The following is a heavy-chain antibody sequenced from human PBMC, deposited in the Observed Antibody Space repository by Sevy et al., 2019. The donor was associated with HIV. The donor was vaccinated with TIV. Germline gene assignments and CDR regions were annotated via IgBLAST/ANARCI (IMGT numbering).Heavy chain of an antibody. D-gene: IGHD6-25*01. Sequence: SETLSLTCSVSGDSINNYYWSWIRQPPGKGLEWIGYTSYSGTTNYSPSLKSRIDISVDTSMHHFSLKVNSVTAADTAVYYCAGVRWDVVYAPGARAGCYFDSWGQGILVTVSS. CDR1: GDSINNYY. J-gene: IGHJ4*02. CDR3: AGVRWDVVYAPGARAGCYFDS. CDR2: TSYSGTT. V-gene: IGHV4-59*12.